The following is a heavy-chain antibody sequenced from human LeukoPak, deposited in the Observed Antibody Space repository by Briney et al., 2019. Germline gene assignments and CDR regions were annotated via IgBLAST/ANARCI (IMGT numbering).Heavy chain of an antibody. D-gene: IGHD3-22*01. CDR3: AKGHYDSSGYYFDY. V-gene: IGHV3-30*18. CDR2: ISYIGSNE. Sequence: GGSLTLSCAASGFTFSNYGMHWVRQAPGKGLEWVAVISYIGSNEYYPDSVKGRFTISRDNSKNTLYLQMNSLRAEDTAVYYCAKGHYDSSGYYFDYWGQGTLVTVSS. CDR1: GFTFSNYG. J-gene: IGHJ4*02.